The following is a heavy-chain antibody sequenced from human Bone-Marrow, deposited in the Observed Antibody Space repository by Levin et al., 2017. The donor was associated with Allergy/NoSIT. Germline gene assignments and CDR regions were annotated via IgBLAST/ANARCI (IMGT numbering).Heavy chain of an antibody. CDR1: GFTFSNAD. CDR2: IGKVGDT. CDR3: VRGGEVGLDY. V-gene: IGHV3-13*01. Sequence: PTGGSLRLSCAASGFTFSNADFHWVRQPTGKGLEWVSSIGKVGDTYYLDSVRGRFTISRQDAKNSAYLQMHSLRAGDTAVYDCVRGGEVGLDYWGRGTLVTVSS. D-gene: IGHD1-26*01. J-gene: IGHJ4*02.